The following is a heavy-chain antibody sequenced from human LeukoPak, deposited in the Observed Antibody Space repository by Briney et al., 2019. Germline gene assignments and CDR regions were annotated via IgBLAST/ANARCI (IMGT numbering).Heavy chain of an antibody. J-gene: IGHJ4*02. V-gene: IGHV1-2*06. Sequence: GASVTVSCKASGYTFTGYYMHWVRQAPGQGLEWIGRINPNSGGTNYAQKFQGRVTMTRDTSISTAYMELSRLRSDDTAVYYCARGRSGYVDYWGQGTLVTVSS. CDR2: INPNSGGT. CDR1: GYTFTGYY. CDR3: ARGRSGYVDY. D-gene: IGHD3-3*01.